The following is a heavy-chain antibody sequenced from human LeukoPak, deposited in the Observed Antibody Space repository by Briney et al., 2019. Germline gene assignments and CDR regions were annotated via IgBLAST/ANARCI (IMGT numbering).Heavy chain of an antibody. CDR2: IYHSGST. CDR3: ARGTTVTTLAPREKYFDY. Sequence: PSGTLSLTCAVSGGSISSSNWWSWVRQPPGKGLEWIGEIYHSGSTNYNPSLKSRVTISVDKSKNQFSLKLSSVTAADTAVYYCARGTTVTTLAPREKYFDYWGQGTLVTVSS. CDR1: GGSISSSNW. J-gene: IGHJ4*02. D-gene: IGHD4-11*01. V-gene: IGHV4-4*02.